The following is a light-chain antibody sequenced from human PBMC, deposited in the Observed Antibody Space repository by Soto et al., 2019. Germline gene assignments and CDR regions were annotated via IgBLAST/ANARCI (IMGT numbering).Light chain of an antibody. CDR2: EVS. J-gene: IGLJ1*01. Sequence: QSALTQPPSVSGSPGQSVAISCTGTSSDVGSYNRVAWYQQSPGTAPKLMIYEVSNRPSGVPDRFSGSKSGNTASLTISGLQAEDEADYYCSSFTGSSTYVFGTGTKLTVL. CDR3: SSFTGSSTYV. V-gene: IGLV2-18*02. CDR1: SSDVGSYNR.